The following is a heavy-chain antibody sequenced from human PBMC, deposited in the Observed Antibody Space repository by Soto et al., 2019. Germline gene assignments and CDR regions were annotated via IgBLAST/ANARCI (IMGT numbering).Heavy chain of an antibody. D-gene: IGHD2-21*02. Sequence: QVQLVQSGAEVKKPGSSVKVSCTASGDTFSSYTITWLRQAPGQGLEWMGGIIPIFGTPNYAQKFQGRVTITADESTNTAYMELSSLRSEDTAVYYCAREHKIITVVTLDWYFDLWGRGTLVTVSS. J-gene: IGHJ2*01. CDR1: GDTFSSYT. CDR3: AREHKIITVVTLDWYFDL. CDR2: IIPIFGTP. V-gene: IGHV1-69*12.